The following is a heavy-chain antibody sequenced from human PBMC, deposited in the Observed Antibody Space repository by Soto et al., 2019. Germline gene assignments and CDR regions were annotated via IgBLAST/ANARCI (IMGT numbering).Heavy chain of an antibody. V-gene: IGHV3-23*01. CDR2: ISGSGGST. CDR3: AKQGRIAAAGAFDY. CDR1: GFTFSSYA. Sequence: LXLSCAASGFTFSSYAMSWFRQAPGKGLEWVSAISGSGGSTYYAYSVKGRFTISRDNSKNTLYLQMNSLRAEDTAVYYCAKQGRIAAAGAFDYWGQGTLVTGSS. J-gene: IGHJ4*02. D-gene: IGHD6-13*01.